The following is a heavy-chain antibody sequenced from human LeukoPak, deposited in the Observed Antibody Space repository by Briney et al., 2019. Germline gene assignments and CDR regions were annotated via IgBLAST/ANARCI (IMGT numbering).Heavy chain of an antibody. D-gene: IGHD3-22*01. CDR2: INHSGST. CDR1: GGSFSGYY. Sequence: SETLSLTCAVYGGSFSGYYWSWIRQPPGKGLEWIGEINHSGSTNYNPSLKSRVTMSVDTSKNQFSLKLSSVTAADTAVYYCARGRNYYDSSGYYPDYWGQGTLVTVSS. V-gene: IGHV4-34*01. CDR3: ARGRNYYDSSGYYPDY. J-gene: IGHJ4*02.